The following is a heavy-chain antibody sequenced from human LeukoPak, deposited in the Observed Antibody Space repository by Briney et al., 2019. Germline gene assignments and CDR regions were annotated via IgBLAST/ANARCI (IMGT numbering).Heavy chain of an antibody. CDR2: IHHSGST. Sequence: PSETLFLTCAVSGYSISSGYYWGWIRQPPGKGLEWIGSIHHSGSTHYNPSLNSRVTISVDTSKNQFSLKLSSVTATDTAVYYCARRGGAAPTTEAWGQGTLVTVSS. CDR3: ARRGGAAPTTEA. J-gene: IGHJ5*02. CDR1: GYSISSGYY. D-gene: IGHD1-26*01. V-gene: IGHV4-38-2*01.